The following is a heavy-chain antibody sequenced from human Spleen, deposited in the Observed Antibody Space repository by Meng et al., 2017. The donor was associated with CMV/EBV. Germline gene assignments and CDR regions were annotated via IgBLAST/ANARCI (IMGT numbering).Heavy chain of an antibody. J-gene: IGHJ4*02. Sequence: SETLSLTCTVSGGSINSGSYYRSWIRQSPGKGLDWIGYIYYGGSTNTNYNPSLKSRVTISLDTSKNQFSLKLRSVTAADSAMYYCARDVGYCSGGTCSDYWGQGTLVTVSS. V-gene: IGHV4-61*01. CDR1: GGSINSGSYY. CDR3: ARDVGYCSGGTCSDY. D-gene: IGHD2-15*01. CDR2: IYYGGSTNT.